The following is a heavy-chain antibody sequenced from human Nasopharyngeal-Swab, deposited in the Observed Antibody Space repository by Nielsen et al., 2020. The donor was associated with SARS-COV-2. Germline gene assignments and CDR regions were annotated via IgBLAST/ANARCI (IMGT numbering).Heavy chain of an antibody. CDR3: ARDLVNGGRAQGGFWSGYSLDY. Sequence: SVQDTCNASGGIFCTHAISSVGQATVPGLEWMGANIPILGIANYAQKFQGRVTITADKSTSTAYMELSSLRSEDTAVYYCARDLVNGGRAQGGFWSGYSLDYWGQGTLVTVSS. D-gene: IGHD3-3*01. V-gene: IGHV1-69*10. CDR2: NIPILGIA. J-gene: IGHJ4*02. CDR1: GGIFCTHA.